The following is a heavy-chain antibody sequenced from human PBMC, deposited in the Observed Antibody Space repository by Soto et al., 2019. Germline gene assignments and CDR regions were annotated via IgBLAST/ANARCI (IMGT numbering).Heavy chain of an antibody. V-gene: IGHV3-21*01. J-gene: IGHJ4*02. D-gene: IGHD3-22*01. CDR2: ISPTREYM. Sequence: EVQLVESGGGLVQPGGSLRLSCAASGFSFSRHSMNWVRQAPGKGLEWVSSISPTREYMYHADSVKGRFAISRDNAKNSLYLQMDSLRADDTAVYYCARKSYSGDSGFYDYWGQGALVTVSS. CDR1: GFSFSRHS. CDR3: ARKSYSGDSGFYDY.